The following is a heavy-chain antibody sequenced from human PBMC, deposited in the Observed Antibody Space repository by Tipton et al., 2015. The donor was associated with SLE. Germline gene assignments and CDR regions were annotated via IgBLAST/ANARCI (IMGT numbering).Heavy chain of an antibody. J-gene: IGHJ6*03. Sequence: SLRLSCAASGFTFNNYWMHWVRQVPGKGLVWVSRINTDGSGTTYADSVKGRFTISRDNAKNTLYLQMNSLRVEDTAVYYCARDRAAQYYSYSYMDVWGKGTTVTISS. D-gene: IGHD6-25*01. CDR3: ARDRAAQYYSYSYMDV. CDR1: GFTFNNYW. V-gene: IGHV3-74*01. CDR2: INTDGSGT.